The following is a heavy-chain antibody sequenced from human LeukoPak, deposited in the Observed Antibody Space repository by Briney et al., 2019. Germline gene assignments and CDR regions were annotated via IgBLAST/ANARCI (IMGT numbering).Heavy chain of an antibody. Sequence: GESLRISCKGSGESFTSYLISWVRQMPGKGLEWMGRIDPSDSYTNYSPSFQGHVTISADKSISTAYLQWSSLKASDTAMYYCARQGTTVAPDAFDIWGQGTMVTVSS. CDR2: IDPSDSYT. J-gene: IGHJ3*02. CDR3: ARQGTTVAPDAFDI. V-gene: IGHV5-10-1*01. CDR1: GESFTSYL. D-gene: IGHD4-23*01.